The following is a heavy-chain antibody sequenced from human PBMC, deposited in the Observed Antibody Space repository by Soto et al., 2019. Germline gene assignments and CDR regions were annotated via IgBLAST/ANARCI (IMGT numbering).Heavy chain of an antibody. CDR2: ISGSGRST. CDR3: AKAPPPIFGVVIGEFDY. D-gene: IGHD3-3*01. V-gene: IGHV3-23*01. Sequence: EVHLFESGGGLVQPGGCLRLSCAASGFTFSSYAMSWVRQAPGKGLEWVSAISGSGRSTYYADSVKGQFTISRDNSKNRLYPQMSSLRAEDTAVSYCAKAPPPIFGVVIGEFDYWGQGRLVTVSS. CDR1: GFTFSSYA. J-gene: IGHJ4*02.